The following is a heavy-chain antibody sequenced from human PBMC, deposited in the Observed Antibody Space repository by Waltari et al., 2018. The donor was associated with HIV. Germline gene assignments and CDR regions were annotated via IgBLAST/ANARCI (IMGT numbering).Heavy chain of an antibody. CDR3: VRDSSGYYGHFDY. V-gene: IGHV3-64*01. Sequence: EVQLVESGGGLVQPGGSLGLSCAASGFTFSNYTMHWVRQAPGKGLEYLSAITSDGDTTYYVNSVKGRFTISRDNSKNTLYLQMGSLRAEDMAVFYCVRDSSGYYGHFDYWGQGTLVTVSS. D-gene: IGHD6-19*01. J-gene: IGHJ4*02. CDR1: GFTFSNYT. CDR2: ITSDGDTT.